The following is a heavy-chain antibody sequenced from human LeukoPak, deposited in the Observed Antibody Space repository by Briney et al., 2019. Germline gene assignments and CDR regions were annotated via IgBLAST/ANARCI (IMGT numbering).Heavy chain of an antibody. CDR1: GFTFSSYE. D-gene: IGHD1-26*01. CDR2: ISNSGSTI. J-gene: IGHJ4*02. CDR3: ARERWELLGRYFDY. V-gene: IGHV3-48*03. Sequence: GGSLRLSCAASGFTFSSYEMNWVRQAPGKGLEWVSYISNSGSTIYYADSVKGRFTISRDNAKNSLYLQMNSLRAEDTAVYYCARERWELLGRYFDYWGQGTLVTVSS.